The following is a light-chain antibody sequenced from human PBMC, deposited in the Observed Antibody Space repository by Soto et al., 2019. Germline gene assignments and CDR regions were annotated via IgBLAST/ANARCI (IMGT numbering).Light chain of an antibody. CDR1: SNDVGGYHY. J-gene: IGLJ1*01. Sequence: QSVLTQPRSVSGSPGQSVTISCTGTSNDVGGYHYVSWYQHHPGKAPKLVIFDVNRRPSGVPHRFSGSKSDNTASLTISGLQAEDEADYYRCSYVGSYIYVFGTGTKVTV. V-gene: IGLV2-11*01. CDR3: CSYVGSYIYV. CDR2: DVN.